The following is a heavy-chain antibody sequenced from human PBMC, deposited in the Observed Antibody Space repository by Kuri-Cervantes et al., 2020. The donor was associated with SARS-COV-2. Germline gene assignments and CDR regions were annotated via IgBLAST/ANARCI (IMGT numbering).Heavy chain of an antibody. CDR2: IKSDGSST. CDR1: GFTFSDYS. V-gene: IGHV3-74*01. J-gene: IGHJ4*02. CDR3: ARAVSGGNSHYDF. D-gene: IGHD4-23*01. Sequence: LSLTCAASGFTFSDYSMHWVRQGPGKGLVWVSRIKSDGSSTSYADSVEGRFTISRDNAKNTLYLQMNSLRAEDTAVYYCARAVSGGNSHYDFWGQGALVTVSS.